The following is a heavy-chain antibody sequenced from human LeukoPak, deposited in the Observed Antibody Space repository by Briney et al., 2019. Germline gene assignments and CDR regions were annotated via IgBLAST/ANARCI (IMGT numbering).Heavy chain of an antibody. Sequence: GASVKVSCKASGYTFTSYGISWVRQAPGQGLEWMGWISAYNGNTNYAQKLQGRVTMTTDTSTSTAYMELRSLRSDDTAVYYCARVIFRRNVLNSYGMDIWGQGTTVTVSS. D-gene: IGHD3-9*01. CDR1: GYTFTSYG. CDR3: ARVIFRRNVLNSYGMDI. CDR2: ISAYNGNT. V-gene: IGHV1-18*01. J-gene: IGHJ6*02.